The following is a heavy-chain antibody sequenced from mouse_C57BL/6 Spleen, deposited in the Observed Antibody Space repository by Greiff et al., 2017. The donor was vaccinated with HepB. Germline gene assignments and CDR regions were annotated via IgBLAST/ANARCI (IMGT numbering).Heavy chain of an antibody. Sequence: VQLQQSGPELVKPGASVKISCKASGYAFSSSWMNWVKQRPGKGLEWIGRIYPGDGDTNYNGKFKGKATLTADKSSSTAYMQLSSLTSEDSAVYFCARPYGSSYRYAMDYWGQGTSVTVSS. D-gene: IGHD1-1*01. CDR1: GYAFSSSW. V-gene: IGHV1-82*01. J-gene: IGHJ4*01. CDR2: IYPGDGDT. CDR3: ARPYGSSYRYAMDY.